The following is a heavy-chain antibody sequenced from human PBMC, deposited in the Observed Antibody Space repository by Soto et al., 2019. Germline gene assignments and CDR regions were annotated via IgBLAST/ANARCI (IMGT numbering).Heavy chain of an antibody. V-gene: IGHV3-21*01. CDR3: ASVVY. CDR2: ISSASSET. Sequence: RLSCEASGFTFSRVSMNWVRQVPGKGLEWVASISSASSETWYADSVKGRFIISRGNAQNSLFLQINTLRHEDSAIYYCASVVYWGPGTQLTV. J-gene: IGHJ4*02. CDR1: GFTFSRVS.